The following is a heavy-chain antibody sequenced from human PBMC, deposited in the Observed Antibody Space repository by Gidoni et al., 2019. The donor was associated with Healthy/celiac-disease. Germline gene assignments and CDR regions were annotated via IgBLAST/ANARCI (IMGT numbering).Heavy chain of an antibody. V-gene: IGHV4-39*01. CDR3: ARLAGYCTNGVCYSDY. CDR1: GGSSSSSSYY. CDR2: IYYSGST. D-gene: IGHD2-8*01. Sequence: QLQLQESGPGLVKPSETLSLTCTVSGGSSSSSSYYWGWIRQPPGKGLEWIGSIYYSGSTYYNPSLKSRVTISVDTSKNQFSLKLSSVTAADTAVYYCARLAGYCTNGVCYSDYWGQGTLVTVSS. J-gene: IGHJ4*02.